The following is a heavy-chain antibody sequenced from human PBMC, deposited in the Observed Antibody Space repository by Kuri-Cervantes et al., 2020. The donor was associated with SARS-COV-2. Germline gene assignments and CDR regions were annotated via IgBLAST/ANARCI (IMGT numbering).Heavy chain of an antibody. CDR1: GFTFDDYA. V-gene: IGHV3-9*01. CDR2: ISWNSGSI. D-gene: IGHD3-9*01. J-gene: IGHJ6*02. CDR3: AKRYYDILTEDV. Sequence: SLKISCAASGFTFDDYAMHWVRQAPGKGLEWVSGISWNSGSIGYADSVKGRFTISRDNSKNTLYLQMNSLRAEDTAVYYCAKRYYDILTEDVWGQGTTVTVSS.